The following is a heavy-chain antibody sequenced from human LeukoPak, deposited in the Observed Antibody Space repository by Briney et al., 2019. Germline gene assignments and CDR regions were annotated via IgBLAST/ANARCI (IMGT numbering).Heavy chain of an antibody. CDR3: ARQPIFGVVGLDP. D-gene: IGHD3-3*01. J-gene: IGHJ5*02. CDR2: INPNSGGA. Sequence: ASVKVSCKASGYTFTGYYMHWVRQAPGQGLEWMGWINPNSGGANYAQKFQGRVTMTRDTSISTAYMELSRLRSDDTAVYYCARQPIFGVVGLDPWGQGTLVTVSS. CDR1: GYTFTGYY. V-gene: IGHV1-2*02.